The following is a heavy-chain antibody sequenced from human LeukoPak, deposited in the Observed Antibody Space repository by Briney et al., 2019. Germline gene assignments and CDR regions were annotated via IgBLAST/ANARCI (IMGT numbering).Heavy chain of an antibody. CDR3: ARQWGSSGRSDYYGMDV. V-gene: IGHV4-39*01. CDR2: IYYSGST. D-gene: IGHD6-19*01. J-gene: IGHJ6*02. CDR1: GGSISSSSYY. Sequence: SETLSLTCTVSGGSISSSSYYWGWIRQPPGKGLEWIGSIYYSGSTYYNPSLKSRVTISVDTSKNQFSLKLSSVTAADTAVYYCARQWGSSGRSDYYGMDVWGQGTTVTVSS.